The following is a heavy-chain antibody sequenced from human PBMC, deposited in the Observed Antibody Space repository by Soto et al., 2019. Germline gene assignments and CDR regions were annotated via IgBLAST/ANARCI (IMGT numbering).Heavy chain of an antibody. CDR1: GFTVSSNY. D-gene: IGHD4-17*01. CDR2: IYSGGST. J-gene: IGHJ4*02. CDR3: ASERLRWGQDTGLNFDY. V-gene: IGHV3-53*01. Sequence: GGSLRLSCAASGFTVSSNYMSWVRQAPGKGLEWVSVIYSGGSTYYADFVKGRFTISRDNSKNTLYLQMNSLRAEDTAVYYCASERLRWGQDTGLNFDYWGQGTLVTVSS.